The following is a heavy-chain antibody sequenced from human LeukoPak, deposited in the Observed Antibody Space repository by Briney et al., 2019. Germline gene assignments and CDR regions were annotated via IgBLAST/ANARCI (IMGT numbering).Heavy chain of an antibody. J-gene: IGHJ5*02. CDR3: ARLPPYYDILTGYYPGGWFDP. CDR2: IYYSGDT. V-gene: IGHV4-39*01. Sequence: PSETLSLTCTVSGASISSGNYYWGWIRQPPGKGLEWLGSIYYSGDTYNNPPLKSRVTISVDTSKNQFSLKLSSVTAADTAVYYCARLPPYYDILTGYYPGGWFDPWGQGTLVTVSS. D-gene: IGHD3-9*01. CDR1: GASISSGNYY.